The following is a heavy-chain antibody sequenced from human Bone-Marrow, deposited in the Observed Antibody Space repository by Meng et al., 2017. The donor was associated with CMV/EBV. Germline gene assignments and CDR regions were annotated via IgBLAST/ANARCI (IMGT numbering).Heavy chain of an antibody. CDR1: GGNFRNDA. CDR3: AIPRVGYCSSSSCPPAY. V-gene: IGHV1-69*05. CDR2: VISLFGTP. J-gene: IGHJ4*01. Sequence: SVKVSCKASGGNFRNDAFSWVRQAPGQGLEWVGGVISLFGTPNYAQKFQGRVTITTDESTTTVYMEMSSLRSDDTAVFYCAIPRVGYCSSSSCPPAYWGHGTLVTVSS. D-gene: IGHD2-2*01.